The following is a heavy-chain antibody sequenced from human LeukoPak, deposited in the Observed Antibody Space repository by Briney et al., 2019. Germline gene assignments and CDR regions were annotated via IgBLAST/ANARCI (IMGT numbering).Heavy chain of an antibody. Sequence: PSETLSLTCAVSGASLRAYSWSWIRQPPEKGLEWVGEIDHSGSTNYNPSLKTRVTTSVDTSKNQFSLRPTSVTAADTAVYYCARAGGADSPQDLDYWGQGILVTVSS. CDR3: ARAGGADSPQDLDY. CDR2: IDHSGST. CDR1: GASLRAYS. J-gene: IGHJ4*02. D-gene: IGHD3-22*01. V-gene: IGHV4-34*01.